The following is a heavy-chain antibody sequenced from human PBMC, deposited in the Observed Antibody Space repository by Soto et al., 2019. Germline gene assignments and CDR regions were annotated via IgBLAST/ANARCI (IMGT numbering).Heavy chain of an antibody. CDR2: TQPDGSEK. V-gene: IGHV3-7*03. Sequence: EVQLVGSGGGLVQPGGSLRVSCAASGFTFSRYWMNWVRQAPGKGPEWVANTQPDGSEKNYVDSVKGRFTISRDNAKDSLYLRTNSLRVEDTAVYYCATGVSSGWANWLDRWGQGTLVTVSS. CDR3: ATGVSSGWANWLDR. D-gene: IGHD3-22*01. CDR1: GFTFSRYW. J-gene: IGHJ5*02.